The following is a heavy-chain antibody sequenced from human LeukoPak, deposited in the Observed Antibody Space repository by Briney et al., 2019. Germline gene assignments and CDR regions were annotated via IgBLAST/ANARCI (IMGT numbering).Heavy chain of an antibody. V-gene: IGHV4-4*07. CDR1: GGSISSYY. Sequence: SETLSLTCTVSGGSISSYYWIWIRQPAGKGLEWIGRIYSTGSTNYNPSLKSRVTMSVDTSKSQFSLKLSSVTAADTAVYYCARGAAPTHYYYYYMDVWGKGTTVTVSS. J-gene: IGHJ6*03. D-gene: IGHD6-6*01. CDR2: IYSTGST. CDR3: ARGAAPTHYYYYYMDV.